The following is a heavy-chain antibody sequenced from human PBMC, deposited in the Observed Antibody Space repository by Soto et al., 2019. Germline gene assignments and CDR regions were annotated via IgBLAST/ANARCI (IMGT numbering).Heavy chain of an antibody. CDR3: ATRSPAFDY. CDR2: ISTYKGNT. Sequence: GPEVKKPGASVKVSCKTSGYTFGISWVRQAPGQGLEWMGWISTYKGNTNYAQKFQGRVTMTTDTSTSTAYMELRSLRSDDTAVYYCATRSPAFDYWGQGTLVTVSS. V-gene: IGHV1-18*01. J-gene: IGHJ4*02. CDR1: GYTFG.